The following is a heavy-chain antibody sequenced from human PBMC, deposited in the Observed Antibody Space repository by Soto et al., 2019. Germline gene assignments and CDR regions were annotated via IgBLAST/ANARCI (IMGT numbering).Heavy chain of an antibody. CDR1: GGSFSGFY. Sequence: SETLSLTCAVHGGSFSGFYWTWIRQPPGKGLEWIGEINHSGSSNYNPPLKSRVTMSLDTSRNQFSLSLNSVTAADTAVYYCARMAGPWYFDLWGRGTLVAVSS. CDR3: ARMAGPWYFDL. CDR2: INHSGSS. V-gene: IGHV4-34*01. J-gene: IGHJ2*01.